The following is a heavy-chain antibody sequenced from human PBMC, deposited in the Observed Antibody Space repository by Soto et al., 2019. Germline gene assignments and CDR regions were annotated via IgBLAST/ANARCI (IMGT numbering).Heavy chain of an antibody. Sequence: EASGKVSCKASGYTFTGYYMHWVRQAPGQGLEWMGWINPNSGGTNYAQKFQGRVTMTRDTSISTAYMELSRLRSDDTAVYYCARGPTHCSSTSCYYYGMDVWGQGTTVTVSS. D-gene: IGHD2-2*01. CDR2: INPNSGGT. J-gene: IGHJ6*02. V-gene: IGHV1-2*02. CDR1: GYTFTGYY. CDR3: ARGPTHCSSTSCYYYGMDV.